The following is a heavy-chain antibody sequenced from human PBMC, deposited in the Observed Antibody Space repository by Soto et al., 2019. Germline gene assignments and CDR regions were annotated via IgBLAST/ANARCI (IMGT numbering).Heavy chain of an antibody. CDR3: ATLAYGSGSYYTVVPFNY. CDR1: GYTLTELS. V-gene: IGHV1-24*01. CDR2: FDPEDGET. D-gene: IGHD3-10*01. J-gene: IGHJ4*02. Sequence: ASVKVSCKVSGYTLTELSMHWVRQAPGKGLEWMGGFDPEDGETIYAQKFQGRVTMTEDTSTDTAYMELSSLRSEDTAVYYCATLAYGSGSYYTVVPFNYWGQGTRVTVSS.